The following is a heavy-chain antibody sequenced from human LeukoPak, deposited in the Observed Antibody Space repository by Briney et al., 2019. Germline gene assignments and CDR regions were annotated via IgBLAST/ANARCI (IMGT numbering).Heavy chain of an antibody. CDR1: GFSFRTYG. D-gene: IGHD3-22*01. V-gene: IGHV3-30*18. Sequence: GGSLRLSCAASGFSFRTYGMHWVRQAPGKGLECVEIISYDGSNEAYADSVKGRFSISRDNSKNTLYLQMNSLRPEDTAVYYCAKDQHYDSNSLDVWGPGTTVTVSS. CDR3: AKDQHYDSNSLDV. CDR2: ISYDGSNE. J-gene: IGHJ6*02.